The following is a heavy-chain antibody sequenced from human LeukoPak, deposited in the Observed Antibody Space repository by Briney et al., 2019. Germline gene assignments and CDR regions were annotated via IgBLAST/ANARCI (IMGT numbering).Heavy chain of an antibody. CDR1: GDSVSSNSAA. Sequence: SQTLLLTCAISGDSVSSNSAAWNWIRQSPARGLEWLGRTYYRSKWYNDYAVSVKSRITINPDTSRNQFSLQLESVTPDDTAMYYCTRTGMFADSWGQGTLVTVSS. CDR3: TRTGMFADS. CDR2: TYYRSKWYN. J-gene: IGHJ4*02. D-gene: IGHD3-10*02. V-gene: IGHV6-1*01.